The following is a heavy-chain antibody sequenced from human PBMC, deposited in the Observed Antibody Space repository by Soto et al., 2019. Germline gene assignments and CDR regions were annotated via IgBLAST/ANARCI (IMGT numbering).Heavy chain of an antibody. J-gene: IGHJ4*02. CDR1: GGSFSGYY. CDR3: ARYSPSHYYDSSGYYS. V-gene: IGHV4-34*01. D-gene: IGHD3-22*01. CDR2: INHSGST. Sequence: SETLSLSCAVYGGSFSGYYWSWIRQPPGKGLEWIGEINHSGSTNYNPSLKIRVTISVDTSKNQFSLKLSSVTAADTAVYYCARYSPSHYYDSSGYYSWGQGTLVTVSS.